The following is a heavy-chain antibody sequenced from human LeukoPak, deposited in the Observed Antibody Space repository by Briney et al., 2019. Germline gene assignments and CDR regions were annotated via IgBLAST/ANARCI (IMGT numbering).Heavy chain of an antibody. D-gene: IGHD2-15*01. V-gene: IGHV1-2*02. CDR2: INPNSGGT. CDR1: GYTFTGYY. J-gene: IGHJ4*02. CDR3: ARVKTRSGGSCYSDY. Sequence: ASVKVSCKASGYTFTGYYMHWVRQAPGQGLEWMGWINPNSGGTNYAQKFQGRVTMTRDTSISTAYMGLSRLRSDDTAVYYCARVKTRSGGSCYSDYWGQGTLVTVSS.